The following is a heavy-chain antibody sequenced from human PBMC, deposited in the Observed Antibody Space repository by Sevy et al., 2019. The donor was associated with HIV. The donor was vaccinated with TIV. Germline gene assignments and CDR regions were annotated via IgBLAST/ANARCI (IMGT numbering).Heavy chain of an antibody. CDR2: IYHSGST. V-gene: IGHV4-38-2*01. D-gene: IGHD4-4*01. Sequence: SETLSLTCAVSGYSISSGYYWGWIRQPPGKGLEWIGSIYHSGSTYYNPSLKSRVTISVDTSENQCSLKLSSVTAADTAVYYCARLGLQAVNWFDPWGQGTLVTVSS. J-gene: IGHJ5*02. CDR1: GYSISSGYY. CDR3: ARLGLQAVNWFDP.